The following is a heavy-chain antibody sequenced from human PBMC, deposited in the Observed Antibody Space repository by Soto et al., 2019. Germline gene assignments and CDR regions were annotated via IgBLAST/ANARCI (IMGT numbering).Heavy chain of an antibody. CDR3: TPDVPINRS. CDR2: IKSKTNGGTT. J-gene: IGHJ5*02. D-gene: IGHD6-6*01. V-gene: IGHV3-15*01. Sequence: GGSLRLSCAASGFTFSNAWMSWVRQAPGKGLEWVGRIKSKTNGGTTDYAAPVKGRFTISRDDSKNTLYLQLNSLRTGATAVYYCTPDVPINRSWGQGTLVTVSS. CDR1: GFTFSNAW.